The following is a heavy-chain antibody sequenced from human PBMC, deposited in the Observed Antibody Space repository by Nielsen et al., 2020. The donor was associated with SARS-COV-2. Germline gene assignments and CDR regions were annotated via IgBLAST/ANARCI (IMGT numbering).Heavy chain of an antibody. V-gene: IGHV4-39*01. CDR2: IYYSGST. CDR1: GGSISSSSYY. D-gene: IGHD1-7*01. Sequence: SETLSLTCTVSGGSISSSSYYWGWIRQPPGKGLEWIGSIYYSGSTYYNPSLKSRVTISVDTSKNQFSLKLSSVTAADTAVYYCARLLFNRITGTYDAFDIWGQGTMVTVSS. CDR3: ARLLFNRITGTYDAFDI. J-gene: IGHJ3*02.